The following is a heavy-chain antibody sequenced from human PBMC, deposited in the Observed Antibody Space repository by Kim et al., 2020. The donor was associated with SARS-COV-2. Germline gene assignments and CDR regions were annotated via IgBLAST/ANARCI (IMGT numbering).Heavy chain of an antibody. V-gene: IGHV4-4*09. CDR3: ARLYGGNSDFDY. Sequence: NYTPSLKSRVTISVDTSKNQFSLKLSSVTAADTAVYYCARLYGGNSDFDYWGQGTLVTVSS. J-gene: IGHJ4*02. D-gene: IGHD4-17*01.